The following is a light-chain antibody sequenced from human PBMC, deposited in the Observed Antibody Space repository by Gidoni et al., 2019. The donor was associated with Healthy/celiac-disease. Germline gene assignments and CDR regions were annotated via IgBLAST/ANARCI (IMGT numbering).Light chain of an antibody. CDR3: SSYTSSSTLDVV. Sequence: QSALTQPASVSGSPGQSITISCTGTSSDVCGYNYVSWYQQHPGKAPKLMIYEVSNRPSGVSNRFSGSKSGNTASLTISGLQAEDEADYYCSSYTSSSTLDVVFGGGTKLTVL. CDR2: EVS. V-gene: IGLV2-14*01. J-gene: IGLJ2*01. CDR1: SSDVCGYNY.